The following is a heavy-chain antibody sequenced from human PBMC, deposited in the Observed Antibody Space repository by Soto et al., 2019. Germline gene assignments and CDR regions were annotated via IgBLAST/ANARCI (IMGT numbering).Heavy chain of an antibody. CDR1: GDSVSSNSAA. CDR2: TYYRSKWYN. D-gene: IGHD1-20*01. V-gene: IGHV6-1*01. CDR3: ARATSVSRGFDX. Sequence: PSQTLSLNCAISGDSVSSNSAAWNWIRQSPSIGLECLGSTYYRSKWYNDYAVSLKSRITINPDTSKNQFSLQLNSVTPEDTAVYYCARATSVSRGFDXWGQGTLVTVSX. J-gene: IGHJ5*02.